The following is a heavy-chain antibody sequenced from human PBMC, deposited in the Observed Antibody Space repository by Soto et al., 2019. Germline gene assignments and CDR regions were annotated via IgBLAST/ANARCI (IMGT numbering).Heavy chain of an antibody. V-gene: IGHV1-8*01. J-gene: IGHJ6*02. CDR3: AQKGGIAARDYYYYGMDV. Sequence: GASVKVSCKASGYTFTSYDINWVRQATGQGLEWMGWMNPNSGNTGYAQKFQGRVTMTRNTSISTAYMELSSLRSEDTAVYYCAQKGGIAARDYYYYGMDVWGQGTTVTVSS. CDR2: MNPNSGNT. CDR1: GYTFTSYD. D-gene: IGHD6-6*01.